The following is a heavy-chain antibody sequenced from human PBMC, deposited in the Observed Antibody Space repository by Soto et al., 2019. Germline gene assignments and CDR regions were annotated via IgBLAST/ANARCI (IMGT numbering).Heavy chain of an antibody. D-gene: IGHD1-20*01. CDR3: ATVHNTSRSFDY. J-gene: IGHJ4*02. CDR2: IDGSGGIT. CDR1: GFTFGTTD. V-gene: IGHV3-23*01. Sequence: GGSLRLSCAASGFTFGTTDMSWVRQAPGEGLEWVSTIDGSGGITYYADSVKGRFTISRDNSRNTVYLQMNSLRGDDTAVYYCATVHNTSRSFDYWGQGTLVTVSS.